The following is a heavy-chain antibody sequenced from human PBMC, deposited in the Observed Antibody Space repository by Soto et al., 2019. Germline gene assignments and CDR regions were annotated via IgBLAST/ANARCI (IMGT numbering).Heavy chain of an antibody. V-gene: IGHV1-18*01. CDR1: GYTFTSYG. J-gene: IGHJ4*02. CDR2: ISAYNGNT. D-gene: IGHD2-15*01. CDR3: AREQRAVVAATVNYFDY. Sequence: QVQLVQSGAEVKKPGASVKVSCKASGYTFTSYGISWVRQAPGQGLEWMGWISAYNGNTNYAQKLQGRVTMTTDTSTSTAYMELRSLRSDDTAVYYCAREQRAVVAATVNYFDYWGQGTLVTVSS.